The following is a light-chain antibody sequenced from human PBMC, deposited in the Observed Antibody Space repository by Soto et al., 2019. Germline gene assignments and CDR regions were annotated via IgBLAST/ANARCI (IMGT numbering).Light chain of an antibody. Sequence: QSALTQPASVSGSLGQSITISCTGTSGDIGSSNYVSWYQHHPGKAPKLIIYDVTDRPPGVSDRFSGSKSGNTASLTISGLQPDDESLYYCGSYYTTTYLWVFGGGTQLTVL. CDR2: DVT. CDR1: SGDIGSSNY. J-gene: IGLJ7*01. V-gene: IGLV2-14*03. CDR3: GSYYTTTYLWV.